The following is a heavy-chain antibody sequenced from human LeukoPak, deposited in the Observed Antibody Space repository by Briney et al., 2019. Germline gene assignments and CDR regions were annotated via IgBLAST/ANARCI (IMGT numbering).Heavy chain of an antibody. CDR3: ARGRGLTLSYHYFDY. D-gene: IGHD3-10*01. V-gene: IGHV3-66*01. Sequence: GGSLRLSCAASGFTVSSNYMSWVRKAPGKGVQWVSVIYSGGSTYYADSVKGRFTISRDNSKNTLYLQMNSLRADDTAVYYCARGRGLTLSYHYFDYWGQGTLVTVSS. CDR2: IYSGGST. J-gene: IGHJ4*02. CDR1: GFTVSSNY.